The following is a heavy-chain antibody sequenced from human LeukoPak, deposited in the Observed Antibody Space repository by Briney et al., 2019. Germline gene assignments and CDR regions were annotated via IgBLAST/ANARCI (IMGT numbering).Heavy chain of an antibody. CDR2: ISGSGGST. D-gene: IGHD3-22*01. CDR1: GFTFSRYG. J-gene: IGHJ4*02. V-gene: IGHV3-23*01. Sequence: GSLRLSCAASGFTFSRYGMSWVRQAPGKGLEWVSAISGSGGSTYYADSVKGPFTISRDNSKNTLYLQMNSLRAEDTAVYHCAKEIYYDSTGPQYWGQGTLVTVSS. CDR3: AKEIYYDSTGPQY.